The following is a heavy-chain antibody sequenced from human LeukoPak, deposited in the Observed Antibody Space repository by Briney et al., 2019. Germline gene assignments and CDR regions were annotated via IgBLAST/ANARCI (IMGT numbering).Heavy chain of an antibody. CDR3: ATLVGYCSGGSCYDY. Sequence: MSGGSLRLSCAASGFTFSSYSMNWVRKAPGKGLEWVSSISSSSSYIYYADSVKGRFTISRDNAKNSLYLQMNSLRAEDTAVYYCATLVGYCSGGSCYDYWGQGTLVTVSS. J-gene: IGHJ4*02. D-gene: IGHD2-15*01. V-gene: IGHV3-21*01. CDR1: GFTFSSYS. CDR2: ISSSSSYI.